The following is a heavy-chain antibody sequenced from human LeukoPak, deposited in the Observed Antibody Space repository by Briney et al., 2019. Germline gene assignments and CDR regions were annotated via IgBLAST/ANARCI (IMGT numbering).Heavy chain of an antibody. CDR1: GGSISTTTNS. CDR3: AKAPPKEHDFWSGYYNYMDV. D-gene: IGHD3-3*01. CDR2: IYYGGSP. J-gene: IGHJ6*03. V-gene: IGHV4-39*07. Sequence: SETLSLTCNVSGGSISTTTNSWGWAWIRQRPTKGLEWIGSIYYGGSPYYTSSLKSRVTISVDTSKNQFSLKVTSVTAADTAVYYCAKAPPKEHDFWSGYYNYMDVWGKGTTVTVSS.